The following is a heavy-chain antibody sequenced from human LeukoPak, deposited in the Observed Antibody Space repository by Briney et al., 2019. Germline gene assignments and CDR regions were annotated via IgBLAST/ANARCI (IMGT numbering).Heavy chain of an antibody. D-gene: IGHD4-17*01. CDR3: SGTTTRGIYAFDI. Sequence: ASVKVSCKPSGYTFTGYYIHWVRQAPGQGLEWMGWINPNTGGTNYAQKFQGRVTITSDTSISTAHVGLSRLRSDAVVYYCSGTTTRGIYAFDIWGQGTMVIVSS. J-gene: IGHJ3*02. V-gene: IGHV1-2*01. CDR2: INPNTGGT. CDR1: GYTFTGYY.